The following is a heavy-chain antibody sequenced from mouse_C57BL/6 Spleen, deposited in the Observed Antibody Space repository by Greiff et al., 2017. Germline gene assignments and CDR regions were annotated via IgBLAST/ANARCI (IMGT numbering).Heavy chain of an antibody. Sequence: QVHVKQPGAELVKPGASVKLSCKASGYTFTSYWMQWVKQRPGQGLEWIGEIDPSDSYTNYNQKFKGKATLTVDTSSSTAYMQLSSLTSEDSAVYYCARGGNYGGYFDYWGQGTTLTVSS. CDR3: ARGGNYGGYFDY. V-gene: IGHV1-50*01. J-gene: IGHJ2*01. CDR1: GYTFTSYW. D-gene: IGHD2-1*01. CDR2: IDPSDSYT.